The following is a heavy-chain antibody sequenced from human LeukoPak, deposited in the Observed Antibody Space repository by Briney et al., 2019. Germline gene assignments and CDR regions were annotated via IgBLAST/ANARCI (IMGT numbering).Heavy chain of an antibody. CDR1: GFTFSSHG. CDR2: ISGSGGNT. J-gene: IGHJ5*02. D-gene: IGHD3-16*01. Sequence: GGSLRLSCAASGFTFSSHGMNWVRQAPGKGLEWVSGISGSGGNTYYADPVKGRFTISRDNSKNTLYLQMNSLRAEDTAVYYCAKDDNYIRFLSWGQGTLVTVSS. CDR3: AKDDNYIRFLS. V-gene: IGHV3-23*01.